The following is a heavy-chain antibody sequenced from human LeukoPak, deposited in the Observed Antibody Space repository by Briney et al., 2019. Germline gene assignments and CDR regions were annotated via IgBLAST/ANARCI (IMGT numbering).Heavy chain of an antibody. CDR2: ISGSGGST. CDR3: VHGWACYGSGSSEFFDY. CDR1: GPSFSSSA. D-gene: IGHD3-10*01. Sequence: GRSLRPSCAASGPSFSSSAMGWGRPAPGKGRGWGSSISGSGGSTYYADSVKCRFTISRDNSKNTLYLQMNSLRVEDTAVYYGVHGWACYGSGSSEFFDYWGQGSLVTVSS. V-gene: IGHV3-23*01. J-gene: IGHJ4*02.